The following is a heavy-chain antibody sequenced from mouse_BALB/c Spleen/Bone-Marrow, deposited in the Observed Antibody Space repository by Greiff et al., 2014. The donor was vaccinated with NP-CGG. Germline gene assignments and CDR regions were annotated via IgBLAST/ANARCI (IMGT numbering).Heavy chain of an antibody. CDR2: IYPGNSDT. CDR1: GYTFTSYW. CDR3: TRVIYYGYAWFAY. D-gene: IGHD2-2*01. Sequence: EVQLKQSGTVLARPGASVKMSCKASGYTFTSYWMHWVKQRPGQGLEWIGAIYPGNSDTSYNQKFKGKAKLTAVTSTSTAYMELSSLTNEDSAVYYCTRVIYYGYAWFAYWGQGTLVTVSA. J-gene: IGHJ3*01. V-gene: IGHV1-5*01.